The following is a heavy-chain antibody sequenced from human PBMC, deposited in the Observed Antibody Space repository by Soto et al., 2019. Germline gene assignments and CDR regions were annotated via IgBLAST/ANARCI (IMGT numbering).Heavy chain of an antibody. CDR1: GFSFSHYA. J-gene: IGHJ5*02. D-gene: IGHD3-10*01. CDR2: ISYDGENQ. V-gene: IGHV3-30*04. Sequence: GGSLRLSCAASGFSFSHYAMHWVRQPPGKGLEWVALISYDGENQYFTDSVRGRFTISRDNSKTAVYLQMNDLRLDDTATYYCVSPHSESSNAFDLWGQGTLVTVSS. CDR3: VSPHSESSNAFDL.